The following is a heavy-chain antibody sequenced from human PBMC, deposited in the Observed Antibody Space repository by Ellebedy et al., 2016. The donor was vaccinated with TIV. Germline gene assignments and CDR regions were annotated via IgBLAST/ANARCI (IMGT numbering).Heavy chain of an antibody. Sequence: AASVKVSCKASGYTFTAYYMYWVRQAPGQGLEWMGWINPNSGGTNYAQKFQGRVTMTRDTSISTAYMELSRLKSDDTAVYYCFLGATGGLDPWGQGTLVTVSS. J-gene: IGHJ5*02. CDR2: INPNSGGT. CDR3: FLGATGGLDP. CDR1: GYTFTAYY. V-gene: IGHV1-2*02. D-gene: IGHD1-26*01.